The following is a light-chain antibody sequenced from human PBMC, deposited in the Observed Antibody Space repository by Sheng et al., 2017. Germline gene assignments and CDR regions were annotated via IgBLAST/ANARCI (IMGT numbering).Light chain of an antibody. Sequence: ETVLTQSPATLSLSPGERATLSCRASQSVTGDLAWYQQKPGQAPRLLIYGGYSRATGIPDRFSGSGSGTDFTLTISRLEPEDFAVYYCQKYGSSPPRYTFGQGTRLEIK. V-gene: IGKV3-20*01. CDR1: QSVTGD. CDR2: GGY. CDR3: QKYGSSPPRYT. J-gene: IGKJ2*01.